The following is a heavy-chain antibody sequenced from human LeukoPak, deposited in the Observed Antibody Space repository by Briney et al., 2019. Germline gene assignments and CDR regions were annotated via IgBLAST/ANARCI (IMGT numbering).Heavy chain of an antibody. V-gene: IGHV3-23*01. CDR3: AKDRDIAVAGMFDY. D-gene: IGHD6-19*01. CDR2: ICGSGGST. J-gene: IGHJ4*02. CDR1: GFTFSSYA. Sequence: GGSLRLSCAASGFTFSSYAMSWVRQAPGKGLEWVSAICGSGGSTYYADSVKGRFTISGDNSKNTLYLQMNSLRAEDTAVYYCAKDRDIAVAGMFDYWGQGTLVTVSS.